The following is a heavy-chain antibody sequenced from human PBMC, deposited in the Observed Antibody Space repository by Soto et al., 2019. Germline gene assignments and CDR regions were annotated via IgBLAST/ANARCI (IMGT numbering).Heavy chain of an antibody. CDR2: FYHLGTT. Sequence: SETLSLTCAVSGYSISSGYYWGWIRQPPGKGLEWIGSFYHLGTTHYNMSLKSRVTISVDTSRSQFTLKLNSVTAADTAVYYCVREGAGQVGFDSWGQGTLVTVSS. D-gene: IGHD3-10*01. CDR3: VREGAGQVGFDS. CDR1: GYSISSGYY. J-gene: IGHJ4*02. V-gene: IGHV4-38-2*02.